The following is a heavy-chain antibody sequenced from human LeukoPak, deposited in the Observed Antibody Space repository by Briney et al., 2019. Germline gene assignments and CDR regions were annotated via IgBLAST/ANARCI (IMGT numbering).Heavy chain of an antibody. D-gene: IGHD3-16*02. CDR3: ATTYYDYVWGSYRLVARTFDL. CDR2: IYYSGST. V-gene: IGHV4-39*01. Sequence: SETLSLTCTVSGGSISSSSYYWGWIRQPPGKGLEWIGNIYYSGSTYYNPSLKSRVTISVDTSKNQFSLKLSSVTAADTAVYYCATTYYDYVWGSYRLVARTFDLWAVAPWSLSPQ. CDR1: GGSISSSSYY. J-gene: IGHJ2*01.